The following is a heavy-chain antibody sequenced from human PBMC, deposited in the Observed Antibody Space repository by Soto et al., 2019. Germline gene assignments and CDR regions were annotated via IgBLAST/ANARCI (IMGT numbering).Heavy chain of an antibody. J-gene: IGHJ5*02. CDR3: ARADIVVVPAAKDNWFDP. CDR1: GGSISSGGYY. CDR2: IYYSGST. V-gene: IGHV4-31*03. D-gene: IGHD2-2*01. Sequence: SETLSLTCTVSGGSISSGGYYWSWIRQHPGKGLEWIGYIYYSGSTYYNPSLKSRVTISVDTSKNQFSLKLSSVTAADTAVYYCARADIVVVPAAKDNWFDPWGQGTLVTVSS.